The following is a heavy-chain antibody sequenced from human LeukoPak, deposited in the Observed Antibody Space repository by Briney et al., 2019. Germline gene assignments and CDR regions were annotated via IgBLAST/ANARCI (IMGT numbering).Heavy chain of an antibody. CDR1: GGSISSCY. Sequence: SETLSLTCSVSGGSISSCYWSWIRQPPGKGLEWIGYVYYSGSTNYNPSLKSRVTISVDTSKNQFSLKLSSVTAADTAVYYCARVNIGYCSGGSCYTDWFDPWGQGTLVTVSS. CDR3: ARVNIGYCSGGSCYTDWFDP. V-gene: IGHV4-59*01. J-gene: IGHJ5*02. CDR2: VYYSGST. D-gene: IGHD2-15*01.